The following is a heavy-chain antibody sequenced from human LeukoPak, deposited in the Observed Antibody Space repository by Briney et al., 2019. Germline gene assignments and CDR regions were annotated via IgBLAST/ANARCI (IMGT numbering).Heavy chain of an antibody. CDR2: INPDTSEI. D-gene: IGHD4/OR15-4a*01. Sequence: GGSLRLSCEASGFTFSSSWMSWVRQGPGKGLEWVASINPDTSEIHYVDAVRGRFTISRDNAKNSLYLQMNSLRAEDTAVYYCARDQDYYYYYYMDVWGKGTTVTISS. CDR1: GFTFSSSW. J-gene: IGHJ6*03. V-gene: IGHV3-7*01. CDR3: ARDQDYYYYYYMDV.